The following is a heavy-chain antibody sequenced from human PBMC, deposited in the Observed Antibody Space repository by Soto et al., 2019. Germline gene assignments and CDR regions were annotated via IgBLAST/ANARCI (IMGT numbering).Heavy chain of an antibody. CDR2: ISSTSSYL. V-gene: IGHV3-21*01. D-gene: IGHD2-21*02. CDR1: GFTFSDYT. J-gene: IGHJ5*02. CDR3: ASDTNPVTDFNRFDP. Sequence: GGSLRLSCAASGFTFSDYTMTWVRQAPGKGLEWVASISSTSSYLYYADSVQGRFSISRDNAKNSLYMQMNGLRVDDTAMYYCASDTNPVTDFNRFDPWGQGSMVTVSS.